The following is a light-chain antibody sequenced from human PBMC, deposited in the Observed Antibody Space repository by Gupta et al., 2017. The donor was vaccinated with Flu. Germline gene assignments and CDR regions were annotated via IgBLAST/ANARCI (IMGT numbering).Light chain of an antibody. CDR3: QQYHNWLPFT. CDR1: QSVSNN. CDR2: GGS. J-gene: IGKJ2*01. Sequence: EIVMTQSPATLSVSPGERITLSCRASQSVSNNLAWYQQKPGQAPRLLISGGSARATAVPARFSGSGSETEFTLTISSRQSDDFAVYYCQQYHNWLPFTFGQGTKLEIK. V-gene: IGKV3-15*01.